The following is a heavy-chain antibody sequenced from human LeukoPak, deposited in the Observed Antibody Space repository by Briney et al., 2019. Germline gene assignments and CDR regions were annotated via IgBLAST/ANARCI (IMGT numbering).Heavy chain of an antibody. CDR1: GGSISSGGYY. Sequence: SETLSLTCTVSGGSISSGGYYWSWIRQHPGKGLEWIGYIYYSGSTYYNPSLKSRVTISVNTSKNQFSLKLSSVTAADTAVYYCARAVYGGNSGFDYWGQGTLVTVSS. CDR3: ARAVYGGNSGFDY. J-gene: IGHJ4*02. CDR2: IYYSGST. V-gene: IGHV4-31*03. D-gene: IGHD4-23*01.